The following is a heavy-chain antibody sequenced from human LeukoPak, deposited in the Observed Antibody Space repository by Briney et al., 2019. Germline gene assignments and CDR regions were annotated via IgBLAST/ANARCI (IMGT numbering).Heavy chain of an antibody. CDR3: ARAFGYYDSSGYPYFDY. CDR1: GGSLSGYY. CDR2: NNHSGST. D-gene: IGHD3-22*01. V-gene: IGHV4-34*01. J-gene: IGHJ4*02. Sequence: SETLPLTCAVYGGSLSGYYWGWIRQPPGKGLEWIGENNHSGSTNYNPSLKSRVTISVDTSKNQFSLKLSSVTVADTAVYYCARAFGYYDSSGYPYFDYWGQGTLVTVSS.